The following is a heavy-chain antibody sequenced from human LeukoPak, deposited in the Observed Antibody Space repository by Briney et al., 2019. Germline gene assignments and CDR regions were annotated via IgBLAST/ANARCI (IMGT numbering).Heavy chain of an antibody. CDR1: GDSISSDDYY. CDR2: IYYSGST. V-gene: IGHV4-61*08. D-gene: IGHD6-19*01. Sequence: SETLSLTCTVSGDSISSDDYYWSWIRQPPGKGLEWIGYIYYSGSTDYNPSLKSRVTISVETSKNQFSLNLSSVTAADTAVYYCARGRLARSPYFDYWGQGTLVTVSS. CDR3: ARGRLARSPYFDY. J-gene: IGHJ4*02.